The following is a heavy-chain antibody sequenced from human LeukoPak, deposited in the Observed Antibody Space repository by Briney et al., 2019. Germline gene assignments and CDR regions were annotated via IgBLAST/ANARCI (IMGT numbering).Heavy chain of an antibody. J-gene: IGHJ4*02. CDR3: ARSESAPGLLYYYDSSGHYPRY. D-gene: IGHD3-22*01. V-gene: IGHV4-61*01. CDR1: GASVSSASY. CDR2: IYNGVNT. Sequence: PSETLSLTCTVSGASVSSASYWTWIRQPPGKGVEWIAHIYNGVNTNYNPSLKSRVTISVDTSKNQFSLKLGSVTAVDTAVYYCARSESAPGLLYYYDSSGHYPRYWGQGTLVTVSS.